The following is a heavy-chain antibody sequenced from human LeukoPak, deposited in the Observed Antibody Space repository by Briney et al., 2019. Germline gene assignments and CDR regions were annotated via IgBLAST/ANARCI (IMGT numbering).Heavy chain of an antibody. V-gene: IGHV1-69*05. D-gene: IGHD2-2*02. J-gene: IGHJ2*01. Sequence: ASVKVSCKASGGTFSSYAISWVRQAPGQGLEWMGGIIPIFGTANYAQKFQGRVTITTDESTSTAYMELSSLRSEDTAVYYCARDRDCSSTSCYSWYFDLWGRGTLVTVSS. CDR2: IIPIFGTA. CDR1: GGTFSSYA. CDR3: ARDRDCSSTSCYSWYFDL.